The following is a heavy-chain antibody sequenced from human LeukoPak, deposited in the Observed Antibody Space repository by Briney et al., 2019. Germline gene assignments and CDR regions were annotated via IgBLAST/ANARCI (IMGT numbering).Heavy chain of an antibody. J-gene: IGHJ4*02. CDR2: ISTSGSTI. Sequence: GGSLRLSCSGSGFTFSTYAMRWVRQALGKGLEWVSAISTSGSTIYHADSVKGRFTISRDNSRNTVYLQMNSLRAEDTAVYYCARMSSGYEDYWGQGTLVTISS. CDR1: GFTFSTYA. CDR3: ARMSSGYEDY. V-gene: IGHV3-23*01. D-gene: IGHD3-22*01.